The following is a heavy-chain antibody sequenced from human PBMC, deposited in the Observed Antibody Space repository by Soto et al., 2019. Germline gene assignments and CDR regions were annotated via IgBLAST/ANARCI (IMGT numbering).Heavy chain of an antibody. J-gene: IGHJ4*02. CDR2: ISNSDYTT. Sequence: QVHLVASGGGLVKPGGSLRLSCVASGITLSDNYMTWIRQAPGKGLEWLSYISNSDYTTYYADSVKGRFTISRDNAKNSLHLQLNGPRVEETAVYYCASGKWSLDYWGQGILVTVSS. V-gene: IGHV3-11*01. D-gene: IGHD2-8*01. CDR3: ASGKWSLDY. CDR1: GITLSDNY.